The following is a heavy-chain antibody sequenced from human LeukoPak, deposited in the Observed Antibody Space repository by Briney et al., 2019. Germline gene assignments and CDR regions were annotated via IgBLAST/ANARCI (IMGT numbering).Heavy chain of an antibody. CDR1: GGSISSSSYY. J-gene: IGHJ3*02. D-gene: IGHD2-2*02. V-gene: IGHV4-39*01. CDR2: IYYSGST. Sequence: SETLSLTCTVSGGSISSSSYYWGWIRQPPGKGLEWIGSIYYSGSTYYNPSLKSRVTISVDTSKNQFSLKLSSVTAADTAVYYCVRPRIVVVPAAIRFDDAFDIWGQGTMVTVSS. CDR3: VRPRIVVVPAAIRFDDAFDI.